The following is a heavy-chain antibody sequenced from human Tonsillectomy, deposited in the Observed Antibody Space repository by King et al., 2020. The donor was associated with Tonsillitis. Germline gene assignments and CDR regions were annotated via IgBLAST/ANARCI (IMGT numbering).Heavy chain of an antibody. CDR2: IYHSGST. Sequence: VQLQESGPGLVKPSETLSLTCTVSGGSISGYYWSWIRQPPGKGLEWIGYIYHSGSTNYNPSLKSRVTISLDTSKNQFSLKLSSVTAADTAVYYCARQIYFXYWGQXSLVTVSX. J-gene: IGHJ4*02. CDR3: ARQIYFXY. CDR1: GGSISGYY. V-gene: IGHV4-59*08.